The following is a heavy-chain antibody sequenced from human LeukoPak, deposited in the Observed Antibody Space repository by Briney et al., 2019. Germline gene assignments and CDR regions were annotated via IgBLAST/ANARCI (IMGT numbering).Heavy chain of an antibody. J-gene: IGHJ6*03. D-gene: IGHD2-2*01. CDR3: ARGNIVVVPAAMRVYYYYMDV. Sequence: GASVKVSCKTSGYTFTGYYMHWVRQAPGQGLEWMGWINPNSGGTNYAQKFQGRVTMTRDTSISTAYMELSRLRSDDTAVYYCARGNIVVVPAAMRVYYYYMDVWGKGTTVTISS. CDR1: GYTFTGYY. V-gene: IGHV1-2*02. CDR2: INPNSGGT.